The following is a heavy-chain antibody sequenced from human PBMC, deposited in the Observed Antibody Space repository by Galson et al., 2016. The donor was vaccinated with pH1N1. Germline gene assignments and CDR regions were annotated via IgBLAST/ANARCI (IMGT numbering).Heavy chain of an antibody. CDR1: GFDFNNYW. Sequence: SLRLSCAASGFDFNNYWMNWVRQAPGKGLEWVASIKEDGSEKLYGDSVKGRFTISRDNAKNSLYLQMNSLRVEDTSVYFCTREVGGRSPYWGQGALVTVSS. CDR3: TREVGGRSPY. J-gene: IGHJ4*02. V-gene: IGHV3-7*01. D-gene: IGHD6-19*01. CDR2: IKEDGSEK.